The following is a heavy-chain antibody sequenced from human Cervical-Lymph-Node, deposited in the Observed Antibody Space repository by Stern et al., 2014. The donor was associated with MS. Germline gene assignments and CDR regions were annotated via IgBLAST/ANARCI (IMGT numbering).Heavy chain of an antibody. CDR3: ARPSTGGYTYGGNFDY. V-gene: IGHV1-46*03. Sequence: VQLLESGAEVKKPGASVKVSCEASGYTFINYYIHWVRQAPGQGLEWMGGISPSGSTANYAQKFQGRVTMTRDTSTSTVYMELSSLRSEDTAVYYCARPSTGGYTYGGNFDYWGQGALVTVSS. D-gene: IGHD5-18*01. CDR1: GYTFINYY. CDR2: ISPSGSTA. J-gene: IGHJ4*02.